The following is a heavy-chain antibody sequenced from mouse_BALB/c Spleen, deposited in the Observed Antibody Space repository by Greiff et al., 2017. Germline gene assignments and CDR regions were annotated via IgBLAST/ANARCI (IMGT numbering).Heavy chain of an antibody. V-gene: IGHV2-6-7*01. Sequence: QVQLQQPGPGLVAPSQSLSITCTVSGFSLTGYGVNWVRQPPGKGLEWLGMIWGDGSTDYNSALKSRLSISKDNSKSQVFLKMNSLQTDDTARYYCARENGNSAMDYWGQGTSVTVSS. CDR3: ARENGNSAMDY. CDR1: GFSLTGYG. D-gene: IGHD2-1*01. CDR2: IWGDGST. J-gene: IGHJ4*01.